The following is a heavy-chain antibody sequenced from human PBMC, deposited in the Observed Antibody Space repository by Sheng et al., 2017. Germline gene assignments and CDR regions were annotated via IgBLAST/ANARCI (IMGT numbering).Heavy chain of an antibody. D-gene: IGHD6-19*01. CDR1: GYTFTSYG. V-gene: IGHV1-18*01. CDR2: ISAYNGNT. J-gene: IGHJ6*03. Sequence: QVQLVQSGAEVKKPGASVKVSCKASGYTFTSYGISWVRQAPGQGLEWMGWISAYNGNTNYAQKLQGRVTMTTDTSTSTAYMELRSLRSDDTAVYYCARDRRVAVAGTLYYYMDVWGQGTTVTVSS. CDR3: ARDRRVAVAGTLYYYMDV.